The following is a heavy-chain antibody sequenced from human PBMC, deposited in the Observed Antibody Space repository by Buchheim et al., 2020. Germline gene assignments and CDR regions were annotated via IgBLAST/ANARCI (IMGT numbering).Heavy chain of an antibody. CDR1: GFTFRSYA. D-gene: IGHD3-3*02. Sequence: QVHLVESGGGVVQPGTSLRLSCAASGFTFRSYAIHWVRQAPGKGLEWVAFISFDGNHIYYANSVKGRFTISRDHSRNTVSLQMNTLRREDTAMYYCTRDLSMKYSIDYWGQGT. CDR3: TRDLSMKYSIDY. CDR2: ISFDGNHI. V-gene: IGHV3-30-3*01. J-gene: IGHJ4*02.